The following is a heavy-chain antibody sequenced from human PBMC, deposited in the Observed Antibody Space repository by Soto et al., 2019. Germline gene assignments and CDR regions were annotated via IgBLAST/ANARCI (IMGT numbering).Heavy chain of an antibody. CDR2: INAGNGNT. J-gene: IGHJ4*02. Sequence: ASVKVSCKASGYTFTSYAMHWVRQAPGQRLEWMGWINAGNGNTKYSQKFQGRVTITRDTSASTAYMELSSLRSEDTAVYYCARAHYEYCSSTSFHPFDYWGQGTLVTVSS. CDR1: GYTFTSYA. D-gene: IGHD2-2*01. V-gene: IGHV1-3*01. CDR3: ARAHYEYCSSTSFHPFDY.